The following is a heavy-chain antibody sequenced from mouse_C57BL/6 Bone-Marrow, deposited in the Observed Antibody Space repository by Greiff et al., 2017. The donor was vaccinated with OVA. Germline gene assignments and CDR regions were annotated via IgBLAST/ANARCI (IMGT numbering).Heavy chain of an antibody. V-gene: IGHV1-64*01. J-gene: IGHJ3*01. Sequence: QVQLQQPGAELVKPGASVKLSCKASGYTFTSYWMHWVKQRPGQGLEWIGMIHPNSGSTNYNEKFKSKATLTVDKSSSTAYMQLSSLTSEDSAVYYCARSIYYYGSSGAGFAYWGQGTLVTVSA. D-gene: IGHD1-1*01. CDR1: GYTFTSYW. CDR2: IHPNSGST. CDR3: ARSIYYYGSSGAGFAY.